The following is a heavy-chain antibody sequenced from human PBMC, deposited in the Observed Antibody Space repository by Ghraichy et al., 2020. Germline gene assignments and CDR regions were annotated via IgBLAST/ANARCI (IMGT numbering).Heavy chain of an antibody. V-gene: IGHV4-30-2*01. CDR2: TYHRGSC. Sequence: SETLSLTCTVSGGSVTSDPYSWTWVRQPSGKGLEWIGYTYHRGSCFSNPSLKSRVAISVDRSKNQFSLTLDSMSAADTAVYYCAVLASNGVDVWGQGTQVTVSS. D-gene: IGHD3-3*01. CDR3: AVLASNGVDV. CDR1: GGSVTSDPYS. J-gene: IGHJ6*02.